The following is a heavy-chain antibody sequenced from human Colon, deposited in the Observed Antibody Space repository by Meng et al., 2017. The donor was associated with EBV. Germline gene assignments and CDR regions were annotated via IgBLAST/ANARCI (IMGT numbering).Heavy chain of an antibody. CDR2: IRSEADGGTI. CDR1: GFTFSEDW. J-gene: IGHJ4*02. CDR3: IKSAGVVVISL. D-gene: IGHD2-21*01. Sequence: EVQLVESGGGWVKPGGSLRLSCAASGFTFSEDWMSWVRQAPGEGLEWVGRIRSEADGGTIDYAAPVKGRFSISRDDSKNTVYLQMNSLKTEDTAVYYCIKSAGVVVISLWGQGTLVIVSS. V-gene: IGHV3-15*01.